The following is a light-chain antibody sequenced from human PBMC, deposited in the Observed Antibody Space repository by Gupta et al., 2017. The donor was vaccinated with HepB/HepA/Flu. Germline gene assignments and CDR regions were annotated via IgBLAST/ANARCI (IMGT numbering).Light chain of an antibody. Sequence: EIVLTQSPGTLSLSPGERATLSCRASQSVSSSYLTWYQQKPGQAPRLLIYGASSRATGIPDRFSGSGSGTDFTLTISRLEPEDFAVYYCQQYCSSPPGVTFGGGTKVEIK. CDR3: QQYCSSPPGVT. CDR2: GAS. J-gene: IGKJ4*01. V-gene: IGKV3-20*01. CDR1: QSVSSSY.